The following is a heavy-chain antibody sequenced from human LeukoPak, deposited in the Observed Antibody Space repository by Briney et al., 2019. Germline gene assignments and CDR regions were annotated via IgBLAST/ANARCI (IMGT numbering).Heavy chain of an antibody. Sequence: GGSLRLSCAASGFTFSSYDMNWVRQAPGKGLEWVGRIKTKTEGGTTDYAAPVKGRFTISRDDSKNTVYLQMNSLRAEDTAVYYCAKDLSSWYEGDYWGQGTLVTVSS. D-gene: IGHD6-13*01. J-gene: IGHJ4*02. CDR1: GFTFSSYD. CDR3: AKDLSSWYEGDY. CDR2: IKTKTEGGTT. V-gene: IGHV3-15*01.